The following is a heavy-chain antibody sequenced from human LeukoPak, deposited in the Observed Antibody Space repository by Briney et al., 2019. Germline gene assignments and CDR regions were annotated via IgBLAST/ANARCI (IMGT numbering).Heavy chain of an antibody. D-gene: IGHD3-3*01. Sequence: HPGGSLRLSCAASGFTFSSYPMHWVRQAPGKGLEWVAVISYDGRNKYYADSVKGRFTISRDNSKNTLYLQMNGLRVEDTALYYCTLLYYVMSYWGQGTLVTVSS. CDR2: ISYDGRNK. V-gene: IGHV3-30*04. J-gene: IGHJ4*02. CDR3: TLLYYVMSY. CDR1: GFTFSSYP.